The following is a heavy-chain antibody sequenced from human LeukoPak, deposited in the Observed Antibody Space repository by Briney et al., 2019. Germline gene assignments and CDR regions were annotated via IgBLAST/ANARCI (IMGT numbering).Heavy chain of an antibody. D-gene: IGHD3-22*01. CDR2: IIPIFGTA. Sequence: GSSVKVSCKASGGTFSRYAISWVRQAPGQGLEWMGGIIPIFGTANYAQKFQGRVTITTDESTSTAYMELSSLRSEDTAVYYCARNYYDRLPFDPWGQGTLVTVSS. CDR3: ARNYYDRLPFDP. CDR1: GGTFSRYA. J-gene: IGHJ5*02. V-gene: IGHV1-69*05.